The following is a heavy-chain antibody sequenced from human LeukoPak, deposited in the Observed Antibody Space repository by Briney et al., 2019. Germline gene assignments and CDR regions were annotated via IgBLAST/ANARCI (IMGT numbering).Heavy chain of an antibody. CDR2: TNYKFKWYN. CDR3: GRGGMIRGDIDY. D-gene: IGHD3-10*01. Sequence: SQTLSLTCAVSGDSVSSSTAGWNWDRQSPSRGLEWLGRTNYKFKWYNDYGKSVKGRVTFTANTSKNQFSLQLMSVSPDDTAVYYCGRGGMIRGDIDYWGQGILVTVSS. V-gene: IGHV6-1*01. CDR1: GDSVSSSTAG. J-gene: IGHJ4*02.